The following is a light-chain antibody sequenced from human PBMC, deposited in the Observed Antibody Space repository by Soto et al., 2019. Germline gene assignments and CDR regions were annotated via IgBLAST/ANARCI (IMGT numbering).Light chain of an antibody. V-gene: IGLV1-40*01. CDR2: GNS. CDR1: SSNIGAGYD. J-gene: IGLJ3*02. Sequence: QSVLTQPPSVSGAPGQRVTISCTGSSSNIGAGYDVHWYQQLPGTAPKLLIYGNSNRPSGVPDRFSGSKSGTSSSLATTGLQAEDEADYCCQSYDSSMSALFGGGTKLTVL. CDR3: QSYDSSMSAL.